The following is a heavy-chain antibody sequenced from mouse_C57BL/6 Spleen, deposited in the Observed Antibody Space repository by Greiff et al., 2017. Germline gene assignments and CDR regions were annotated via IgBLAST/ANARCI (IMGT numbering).Heavy chain of an antibody. CDR1: GYTFTSYW. D-gene: IGHD3-2*02. J-gene: IGHJ3*01. CDR2: IYPGSGST. Sequence: QVQLQQPGAELVKPGASVKMSCKASGYTFTSYWITWVKQRPGQGLEWIGDIYPGSGSTNYNEKFKSKATLTVDTSSSTAYMQRSSLTSEDSAVYYCARAPSTAQAPFAYWGQGTLVTVSA. CDR3: ARAPSTAQAPFAY. V-gene: IGHV1-55*01.